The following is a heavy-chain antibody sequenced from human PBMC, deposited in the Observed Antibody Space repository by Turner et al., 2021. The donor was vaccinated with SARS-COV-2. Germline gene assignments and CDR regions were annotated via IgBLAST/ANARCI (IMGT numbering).Heavy chain of an antibody. CDR2: IIHILDIP. CDR3: ARDNIDNIWFDR. V-gene: IGHV1-69*04. Sequence: QVQLVQSGAEVKKPGSSVKVSCTASGCTFGTNAIAWVRQAPGQGLEWMGRIIHILDIPTEAQKFQSRVTITADKSTNTAYMELRNVRPEDTDIYYCARDNIDNIWFDRWGHGTLVTVSS. D-gene: IGHD5-12*01. CDR1: GCTFGTNA. J-gene: IGHJ5*02.